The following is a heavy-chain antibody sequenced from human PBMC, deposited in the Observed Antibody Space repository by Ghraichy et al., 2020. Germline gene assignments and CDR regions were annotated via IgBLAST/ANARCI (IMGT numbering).Heavy chain of an antibody. V-gene: IGHV4-34*01. J-gene: IGHJ6*03. D-gene: IGHD3-3*01. CDR3: ARAFNRGYDFWSGYYRPYMDV. CDR1: GGSFSGYY. Sequence: SETLSLTCAVYGGSFSGYYWSWIRQPPGKGLEWIGEINHSGSTNYNPSLKSRVTISVDTSKNQFSLKLSSVTAADTAVYYCARAFNRGYDFWSGYYRPYMDVWGKGTTVTVSS. CDR2: INHSGST.